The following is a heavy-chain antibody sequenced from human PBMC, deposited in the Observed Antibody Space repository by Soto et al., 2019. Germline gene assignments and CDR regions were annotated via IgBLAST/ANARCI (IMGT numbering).Heavy chain of an antibody. CDR1: GFTFCSHA. J-gene: IGHJ4*02. Sequence: EVQLLESGGGLVQPGVALRLSCAASGFTFCSHAMSWVRQAPGKGLEWISSISAGSEGAYYADSVKGRFTISRDNSTHTPYLPLNSLRGEDLVVYYCARGLWWYVRWGQGTVVTVS. CDR3: ARGLWWYVR. CDR2: ISAGSEGA. D-gene: IGHD2-15*01. V-gene: IGHV3-23*01.